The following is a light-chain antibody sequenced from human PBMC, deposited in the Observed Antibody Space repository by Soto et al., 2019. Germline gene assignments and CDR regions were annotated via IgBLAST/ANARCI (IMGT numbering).Light chain of an antibody. CDR3: EQRAYCPPGVT. V-gene: IGKV3-11*01. Sequence: EIVLTQSPATLSLSPGERATLSCRASQSVSRYLAWYQQKPGQAPRLLIYDASNRATGIPARFSGSGSGTDLTLTISSLEPEDFAVYYCEQRAYCPPGVTFGPGTRVDIQ. J-gene: IGKJ3*01. CDR1: QSVSRY. CDR2: DAS.